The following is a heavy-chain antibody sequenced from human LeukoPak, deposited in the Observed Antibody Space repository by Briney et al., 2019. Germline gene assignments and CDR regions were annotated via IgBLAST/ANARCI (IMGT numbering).Heavy chain of an antibody. CDR3: ARDRSSSWTLGWFDP. CDR1: GDSIGRGSYY. D-gene: IGHD6-13*01. Sequence: SETLSLTCAVSGDSIGRGSYYWGWIRQPAGKAPEWIGRIFNTGSTSYNPSLKSRVTISVDTSKNQFSLKLSSVTAADTAVYYCARDRSSSWTLGWFDPWGQGTLVTVSS. J-gene: IGHJ5*02. V-gene: IGHV4-61*02. CDR2: IFNTGST.